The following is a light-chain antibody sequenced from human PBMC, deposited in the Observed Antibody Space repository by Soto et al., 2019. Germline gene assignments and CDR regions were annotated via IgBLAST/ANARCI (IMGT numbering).Light chain of an antibody. J-gene: IGLJ2*01. CDR3: TSHTTTSPPVL. CDR2: DVR. Sequence: QSALTQPASVSGSPGQSITISCTGTSSDVGAFNFVSWYQQHPGKAPKLMIYDVRHRPSGVSDRFSGYKSGNTASLTIYGLQAEDEADYYCTSHTTTSPPVLFGGGPKLTVL. V-gene: IGLV2-14*03. CDR1: SSDVGAFNF.